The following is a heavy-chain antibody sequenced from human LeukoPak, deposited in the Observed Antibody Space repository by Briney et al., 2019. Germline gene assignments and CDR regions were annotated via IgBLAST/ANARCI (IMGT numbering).Heavy chain of an antibody. J-gene: IGHJ3*02. CDR2: ISYDGGNK. CDR3: ARELLTAFDI. D-gene: IGHD2-21*01. V-gene: IGHV3-30*04. CDR1: GFTFSSYA. Sequence: PGGSLRLSCAASGFTFSSYAMHWVRQAPGKGLEWVAVISYDGGNKYYADSVKGRFTISRDNSKNTLYLQMNSLRAEDTAVYYCARELLTAFDIWGQGTMVTVSS.